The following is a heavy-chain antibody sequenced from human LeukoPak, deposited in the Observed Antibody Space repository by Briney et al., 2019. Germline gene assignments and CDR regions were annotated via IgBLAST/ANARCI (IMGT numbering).Heavy chain of an antibody. Sequence: SETLSLTCTVSGVSISSSSYYWGWIRQPPGKGLEWIGSIYYSESTYYNPSLKSRVTISVDTSKNQFSLNLSSVTAADTAVYYCARLYYDSSGYYQICYFDYWGQGTLVTVSS. J-gene: IGHJ4*02. CDR3: ARLYYDSSGYYQICYFDY. CDR2: IYYSEST. CDR1: GVSISSSSYY. D-gene: IGHD3-22*01. V-gene: IGHV4-39*01.